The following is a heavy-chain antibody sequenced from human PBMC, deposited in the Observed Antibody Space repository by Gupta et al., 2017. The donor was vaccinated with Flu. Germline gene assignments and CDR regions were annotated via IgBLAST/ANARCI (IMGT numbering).Heavy chain of an antibody. CDR1: GFTFSRYA. CDR2: LSGSGGST. CDR3: AKALGRFIQYYYYGMDV. V-gene: IGHV3-23*01. D-gene: IGHD3-16*01. Sequence: EVQLLESGGGLVQPGGSLRLSLAASGFTFSRYAMSGARHAPGQRLAWVSVLSGSGGSTSYADSVKGRFTISRNNAKNTRYLQMNSLRAEDTAVYYCAKALGRFIQYYYYGMDVWGQGTTVTVSS. J-gene: IGHJ6*02.